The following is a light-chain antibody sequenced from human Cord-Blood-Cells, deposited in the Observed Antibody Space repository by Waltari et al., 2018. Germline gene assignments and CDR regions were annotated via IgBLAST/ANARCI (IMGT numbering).Light chain of an antibody. CDR2: EAS. J-gene: IGKJ4*01. V-gene: IGKV1-39*01. CDR3: QQSYSTPLT. Sequence: DTQMSPSPSSLSASLEDTVTITCRASQSISRYLNWYQQKPGKAPKLLIYEASSLESGVPSRFSGSGSGTEFTLTISSLQPEDFATYYCQQSYSTPLTFGGGTKVEIK. CDR1: QSISRY.